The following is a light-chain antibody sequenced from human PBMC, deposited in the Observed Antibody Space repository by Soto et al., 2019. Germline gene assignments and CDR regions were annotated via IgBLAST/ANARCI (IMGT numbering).Light chain of an antibody. CDR2: EDN. CDR1: SGSIGSNY. CDR3: HSYDTNNQV. Sequence: NFMLTQPHSVSESPGKRVTISCTRSSGSIGSNYVQWYQQRPGRAPTTVIYEDNQRFSGVPDRFSGSIDSSSNSASLTIYGVKTEDEADYYCHSYDTNNQVFGGGTKLTVL. V-gene: IGLV6-57*04. J-gene: IGLJ3*02.